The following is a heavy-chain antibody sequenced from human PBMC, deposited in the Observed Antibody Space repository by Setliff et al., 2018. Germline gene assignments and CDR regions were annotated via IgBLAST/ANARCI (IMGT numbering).Heavy chain of an antibody. CDR2: IIPMFGTA. J-gene: IGHJ1*01. CDR1: GGTFSSYA. V-gene: IGHV1-69*06. D-gene: IGHD6-19*01. CDR3: ARDPWQWLTTFTSAEYFQH. Sequence: GASVKVSCKASGGTFSSYAISWVRQAPGQGLEWMGGIIPMFGTANYAQKFQGRVTITADKSTSTAYMELSSLRSEDTAVYYCARDPWQWLTTFTSAEYFQHWGQGTLVTVSS.